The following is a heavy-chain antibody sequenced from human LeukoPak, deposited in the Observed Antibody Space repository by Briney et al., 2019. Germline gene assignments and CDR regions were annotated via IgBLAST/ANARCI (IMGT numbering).Heavy chain of an antibody. CDR1: GFTFSSYA. Sequence: GGSLRVSCAASGFTFSSYAMHWVRQAPGKGLEWVAVISYDGSKKYYADSVKGRFTISRDNSKNTLYLQMNSLRAEDTAVYYCIAGDAFDIWGQGTMVTVSS. V-gene: IGHV3-30*04. J-gene: IGHJ3*02. CDR2: ISYDGSKK. CDR3: IAGDAFDI. D-gene: IGHD3-10*01.